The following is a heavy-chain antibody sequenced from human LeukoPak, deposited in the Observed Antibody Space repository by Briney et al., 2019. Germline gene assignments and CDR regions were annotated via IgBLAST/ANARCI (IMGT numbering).Heavy chain of an antibody. D-gene: IGHD3-10*01. CDR3: ARDGFGELGHYFDY. V-gene: IGHV4-39*07. Sequence: SETLSLTCTVSGGSISSSSYYWGWIRQPPGKGLEWIGSIYYSGSTYYNPSLKSRVTISVDTSKNQFSLKLSSVAAADTAVYYCARDGFGELGHYFDYWGQGTLVTVSS. CDR1: GGSISSSSYY. CDR2: IYYSGST. J-gene: IGHJ4*02.